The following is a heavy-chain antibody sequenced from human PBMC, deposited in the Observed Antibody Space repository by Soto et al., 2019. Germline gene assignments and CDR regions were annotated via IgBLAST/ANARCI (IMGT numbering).Heavy chain of an antibody. V-gene: IGHV4-39*01. CDR3: SRHYRLGADSLHYSYGMDV. CDR1: GASISSSTYY. CDR2: IYHSGRT. J-gene: IGHJ6*02. Sequence: SETLSLTCTVSGASISSSTYYWGWFCQPPGKVLEWIGSIYHSGRTYYNPSLKSRVTISVDTSKNQFSLKLISVTAAHTAVYYCSRHYRLGADSLHYSYGMDVWGQGATVT. D-gene: IGHD3-16*02.